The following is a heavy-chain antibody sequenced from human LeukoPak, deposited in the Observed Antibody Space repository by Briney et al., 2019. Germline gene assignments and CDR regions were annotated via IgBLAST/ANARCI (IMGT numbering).Heavy chain of an antibody. Sequence: PGRSLRLSCAASGFTFSSYGMHWVRQAPGKGLERVAVISYDGSNKYYADSVKGRFTISRDNSKNTLYLQMNSLRAEDTAVYYCANDYGDYKYFQHWGQGTLVTVSS. CDR3: ANDYGDYKYFQH. D-gene: IGHD4-17*01. CDR2: ISYDGSNK. J-gene: IGHJ1*01. V-gene: IGHV3-30*18. CDR1: GFTFSSYG.